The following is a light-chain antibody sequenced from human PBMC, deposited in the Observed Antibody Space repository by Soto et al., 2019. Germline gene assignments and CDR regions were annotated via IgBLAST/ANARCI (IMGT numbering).Light chain of an antibody. CDR3: QQYNSYLWT. J-gene: IGKJ1*01. CDR1: QSISSW. Sequence: DIQMTQSPSTLSASVGDRVTITCRASQSISSWLAWYQQKPEKAPKLLIHDASTLESGVPSRFSGSGSGTEFTLTISSLQPDDFATYYCQQYNSYLWTFGQGTKVDIK. CDR2: DAS. V-gene: IGKV1-5*01.